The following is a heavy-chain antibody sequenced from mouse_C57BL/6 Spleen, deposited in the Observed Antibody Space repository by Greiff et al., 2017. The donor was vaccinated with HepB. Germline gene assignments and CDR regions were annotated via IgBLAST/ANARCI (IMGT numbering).Heavy chain of an antibody. J-gene: IGHJ3*01. Sequence: EVQLVESGAELVRPGASVKLSCTASGFNIKDDYMHWVKQRPEQGLEWIGWIDPENGDTEYASKFQGKATITADTSSNTAYLQLSSLTSEDTAVYYCTTGGNGGFAYWGQGTLVTVSA. D-gene: IGHD2-1*01. V-gene: IGHV14-4*01. CDR3: TTGGNGGFAY. CDR2: IDPENGDT. CDR1: GFNIKDDY.